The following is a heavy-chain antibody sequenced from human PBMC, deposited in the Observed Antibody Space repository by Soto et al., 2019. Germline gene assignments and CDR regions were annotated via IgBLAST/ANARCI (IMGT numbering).Heavy chain of an antibody. J-gene: IGHJ3*02. CDR2: INPIFGTA. V-gene: IGHV1-69*01. CDR1: GYTFTGYY. CDR3: ARDPGRGSPI. Sequence: QVQLVQSGAEVKKPGASVKVSCKASGYTFTGYYMHWVRQAPGQGLEWMGWINPIFGTANYAQKFQGRVTITADESTSTAYMELSSLRSEDTAVYYCARDPGRGSPIWGQGTMVTVSS. D-gene: IGHD1-26*01.